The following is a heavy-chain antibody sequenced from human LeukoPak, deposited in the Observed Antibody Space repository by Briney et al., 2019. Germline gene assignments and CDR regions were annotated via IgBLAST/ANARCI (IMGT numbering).Heavy chain of an antibody. CDR2: INHSGST. D-gene: IGHD4-17*01. J-gene: IGHJ6*03. CDR1: GGSFSGYY. CDR3: ARVEVDYVLGYYYYYMDV. Sequence: SETLSLTCAVYGGSFSGYYWSWIRQPPGKGLEWIGEINHSGSTNYNPSLKSRVTISVDTSKNQFSLKLSSVTAADTAVYYCARVEVDYVLGYYYYYMDVWGKGTTVTVSS. V-gene: IGHV4-34*01.